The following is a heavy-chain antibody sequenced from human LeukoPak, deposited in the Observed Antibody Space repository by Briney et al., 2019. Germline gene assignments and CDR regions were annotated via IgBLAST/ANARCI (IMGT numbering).Heavy chain of an antibody. D-gene: IGHD4-23*01. Sequence: GGSLRLSCAASGFMFTHHGMHWVRQAPGKGLEWVAFIRYDGSNKYYADSVKGRFTISRDNSKNTLYLQMNSLRAEDRAVYYCAKDPMSYTVANLYDYWGQGTLVTVSS. CDR3: AKDPMSYTVANLYDY. CDR1: GFMFTHHG. CDR2: IRYDGSNK. J-gene: IGHJ4*02. V-gene: IGHV3-30*02.